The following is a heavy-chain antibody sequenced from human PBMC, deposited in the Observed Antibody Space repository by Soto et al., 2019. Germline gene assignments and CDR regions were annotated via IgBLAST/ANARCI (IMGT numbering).Heavy chain of an antibody. Sequence: QVQLRESGPGLVKPSETLSLTCTVSGDSLGGYYWSWIRQTPGKGLEWIGYTYFYDGTSKYNPSLKSRPSLSVDKSKRQFSLRLSSVTAPDAAVYYCARHLWSSGYYLVFDSWGQGTLVTVSS. V-gene: IGHV4-59*08. CDR2: TYFYDGTS. D-gene: IGHD6-19*01. J-gene: IGHJ4*02. CDR1: GDSLGGYY. CDR3: ARHLWSSGYYLVFDS.